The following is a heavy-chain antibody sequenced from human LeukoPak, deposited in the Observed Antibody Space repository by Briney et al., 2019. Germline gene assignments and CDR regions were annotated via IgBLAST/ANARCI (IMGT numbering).Heavy chain of an antibody. CDR3: ATANPWETALDY. CDR2: IIPIFGTA. Sequence: SVKVSCKASGGTFSSYAISWVRQAPGQGLEWMGGIIPIFGTANYAQKFQGRVTMTEDTSTDTAYMELSSLRSEDTAVYYCATANPWETALDYWGQGTLVTVSS. D-gene: IGHD1-26*01. J-gene: IGHJ4*02. CDR1: GGTFSSYA. V-gene: IGHV1-69*06.